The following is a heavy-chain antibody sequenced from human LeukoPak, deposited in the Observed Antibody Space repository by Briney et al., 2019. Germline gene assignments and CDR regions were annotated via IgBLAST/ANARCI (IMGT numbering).Heavy chain of an antibody. Sequence: PGESLKISCEASGYTFTNYWLAWVRQMPGKGLERMGIIYPADSDTKYSPSFQGQVTISADKSISTAYLQWSSLKASDTAMYYCARHGVDSYGYGYYYYGMDVWGQGTTVTVSS. D-gene: IGHD5-18*01. CDR3: ARHGVDSYGYGYYYYGMDV. J-gene: IGHJ6*02. V-gene: IGHV5-51*01. CDR1: GYTFTNYW. CDR2: IYPADSDT.